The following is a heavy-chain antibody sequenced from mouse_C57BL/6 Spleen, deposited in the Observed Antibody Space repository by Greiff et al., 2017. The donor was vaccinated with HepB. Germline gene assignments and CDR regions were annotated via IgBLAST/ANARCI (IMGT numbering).Heavy chain of an antibody. Sequence: VQLQQSGAELVKPGASVKISCKASGYAFSSYWMNWVKQRPGKGLEWIGQIYPGGGDTNYNGKFKGKATLTADKSSSTAYMQLSSLTSEDSAVYFCARCPYYYGSSYWYFDVWGTGTTVTVSS. V-gene: IGHV1-80*01. D-gene: IGHD1-1*01. J-gene: IGHJ1*03. CDR2: IYPGGGDT. CDR1: GYAFSSYW. CDR3: ARCPYYYGSSYWYFDV.